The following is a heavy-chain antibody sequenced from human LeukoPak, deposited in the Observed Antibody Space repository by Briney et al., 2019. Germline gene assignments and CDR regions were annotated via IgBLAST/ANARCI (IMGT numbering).Heavy chain of an antibody. V-gene: IGHV3-20*04. Sequence: GGSLRLSCAASGFTFEDYGMSWVRQAPGKGLEWVSGINWNGGSTGYADSVKGRFTISRDNAKNSLYLQMNSLRAEDTALYYCARTYSGYVWGTFDYWGQGTLVTVSS. CDR1: GFTFEDYG. D-gene: IGHD3-16*01. CDR3: ARTYSGYVWGTFDY. CDR2: INWNGGST. J-gene: IGHJ4*02.